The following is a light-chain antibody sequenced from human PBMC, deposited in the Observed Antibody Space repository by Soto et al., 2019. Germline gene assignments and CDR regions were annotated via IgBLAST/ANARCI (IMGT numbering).Light chain of an antibody. CDR3: QQYDSYSPYT. V-gene: IGKV1-5*03. CDR1: QTISSS. J-gene: IGKJ2*01. CDR2: KAS. Sequence: DIQMTQFPPTLSASIGDRVTITCRASQTISSSLAWYQQKPGKAPKHLIYKASTLETGVPSRFSGSGSGTEFTLTISSLQPDDFATYYCQQYDSYSPYTFGQGTRLEIK.